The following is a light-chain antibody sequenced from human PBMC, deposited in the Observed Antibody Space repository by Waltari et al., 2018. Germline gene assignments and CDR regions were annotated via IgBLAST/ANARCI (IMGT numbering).Light chain of an antibody. J-gene: IGLJ2*01. Sequence: QSALPQPASVSGSPGQSITISCTGSAVGGSNYVSWYQQHPGKAPQVMIYDVTDRPSGVSNRFSGSKSGDTASLTISGLQAEDEADYYCASWTDSDTLKLLFGGGTKLTVL. CDR1: SAVGGSNY. CDR2: DVT. CDR3: ASWTDSDTLKLL. V-gene: IGLV2-14*03.